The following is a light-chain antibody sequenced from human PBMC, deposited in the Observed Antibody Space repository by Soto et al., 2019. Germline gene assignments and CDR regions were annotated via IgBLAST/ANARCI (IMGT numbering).Light chain of an antibody. CDR3: QQYISASRT. J-gene: IGKJ2*02. Sequence: DIQMTQSPSTLSASVGDRVTINCRASRSISTWLAWYQHRPGKAPKLLIYQASSLEDGVPSRFSGSGSGTEFTLTISSLQPDDFATYYCQQYISASRTFGQGTKVESK. V-gene: IGKV1-5*03. CDR2: QAS. CDR1: RSISTW.